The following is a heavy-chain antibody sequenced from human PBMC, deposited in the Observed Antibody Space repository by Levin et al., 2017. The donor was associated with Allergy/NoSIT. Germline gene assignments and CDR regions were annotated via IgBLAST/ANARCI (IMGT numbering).Heavy chain of an antibody. CDR1: GGTFSPYT. J-gene: IGHJ6*02. CDR3: ARNDYDLFTGARSRVYYYGMDV. Sequence: ASVKVSCKASGGTFSPYTITWVRQAPGRGLECMGGLTPVYVTPSYAQTFQDRVTFTADESTSTAYMELSSLTSEDTAVYYCARNDYDLFTGARSRVYYYGMDVWGQGTTVTVSS. CDR2: LTPVYVTP. V-gene: IGHV1-69*13. D-gene: IGHD3-9*01.